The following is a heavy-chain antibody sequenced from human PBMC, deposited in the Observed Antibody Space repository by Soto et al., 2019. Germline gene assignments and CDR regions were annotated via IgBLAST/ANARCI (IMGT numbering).Heavy chain of an antibody. CDR3: ARSGGYASGISY. CDR1: SGSISTYY. Sequence: SETLSLTCSVSSGSISTYYWGWVRQPPGKGLEWIGYIYYTGSTNYNPSLESRVTISIDTSKNQFSLKLISVTAADTAVYYCARSGGYASGISYWGQGTPVTV. V-gene: IGHV4-59*08. J-gene: IGHJ4*02. D-gene: IGHD3-10*01. CDR2: IYYTGST.